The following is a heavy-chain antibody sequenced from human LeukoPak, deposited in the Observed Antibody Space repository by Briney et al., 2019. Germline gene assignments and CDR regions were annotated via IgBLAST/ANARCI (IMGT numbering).Heavy chain of an antibody. CDR2: ISYDGSNK. CDR3: AKDVYSNYGHFQY. Sequence: GRSLRLSCAASGFTLSSYAMHWVRQAPGKGLEWVAVISYDGSNKYYADSVKGRFTISRDNSKNTLYLQMNSLRAEDTAVYYCAKDVYSNYGHFQYWGQGTLVTVSS. CDR1: GFTLSSYA. V-gene: IGHV3-30*01. J-gene: IGHJ1*01. D-gene: IGHD4-11*01.